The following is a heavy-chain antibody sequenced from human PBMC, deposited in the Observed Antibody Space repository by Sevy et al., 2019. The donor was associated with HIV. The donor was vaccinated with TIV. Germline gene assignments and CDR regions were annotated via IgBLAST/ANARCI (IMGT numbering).Heavy chain of an antibody. CDR1: GGSISSSSYY. D-gene: IGHD3-22*01. J-gene: IGHJ4*02. CDR3: ARRKGGYYDSSGTFDY. CDR2: IYYSGST. Sequence: SETLSLTCTVSGGSISSSSYYWGWIRQPPGKGLEWIGSIYYSGSTYYHPSLKSRVTISVDTSKNQFSLKLSSVTAADTAVYYCARRKGGYYDSSGTFDYWGQGTLVTVSS. V-gene: IGHV4-39*01.